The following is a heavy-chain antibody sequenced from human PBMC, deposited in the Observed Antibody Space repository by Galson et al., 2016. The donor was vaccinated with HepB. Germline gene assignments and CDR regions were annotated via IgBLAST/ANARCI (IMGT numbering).Heavy chain of an antibody. J-gene: IGHJ3*01. CDR3: VTERGGTGFAV. D-gene: IGHD1-1*01. CDR1: GGTFNNYG. V-gene: IGHV1-69*10. Sequence: SVKVSCKASGGTFNNYGIDWLRQAPGQSLEWMGGIIPADGLEDSAQSFQGRVTLTADESTSTAYLELRGLRSDDTADYYCVTERGGTGFAVWGQETKVTVS. CDR2: IIPADGLE.